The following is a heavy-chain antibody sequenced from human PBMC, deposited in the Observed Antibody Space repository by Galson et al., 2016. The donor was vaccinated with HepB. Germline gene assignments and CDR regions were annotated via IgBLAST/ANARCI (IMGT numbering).Heavy chain of an antibody. J-gene: IGHJ3*01. CDR3: ATGLRSDAFDF. V-gene: IGHV1-8*01. Sequence: SVKVSCKASGYPFPSYDINWVRQATGQGLEWMGRMNPNSGTLVYAQKFRGRVTMTTNTSITTAYMELSSLRSDDTAVYFCATGLRSDAFDFWGQGTLITVSS. CDR1: GYPFPSYD. D-gene: IGHD4-17*01. CDR2: MNPNSGTL.